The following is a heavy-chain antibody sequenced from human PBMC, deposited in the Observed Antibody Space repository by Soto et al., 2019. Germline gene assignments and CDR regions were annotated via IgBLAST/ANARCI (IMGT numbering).Heavy chain of an antibody. CDR2: INHSGST. CDR3: ASPGSYSNFDY. Sequence: PSETLSLTCAVYGGSFSGYYWSWIRQPPGKGLEWIGEINHSGSTNYNPSLKSRVTISVDTSKNQFSPKLSSVTAADTAVYYCASPGSYSNFDYWGQGTLVTVSS. J-gene: IGHJ4*02. V-gene: IGHV4-34*01. D-gene: IGHD3-10*01. CDR1: GGSFSGYY.